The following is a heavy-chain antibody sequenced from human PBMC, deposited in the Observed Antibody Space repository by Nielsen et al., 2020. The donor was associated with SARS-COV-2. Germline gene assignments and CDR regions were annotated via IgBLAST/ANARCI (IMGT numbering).Heavy chain of an antibody. D-gene: IGHD3-10*01. CDR2: IYPGDSDT. Sequence: VRQMPGKGLEWMGIIYPGDSDTRYSPSFQGQVTISADKSISTAYLQWGSLKASDTAMYYCARSGITMVRGVITRGWFDPWGQGTLVTVSS. J-gene: IGHJ5*02. V-gene: IGHV5-51*01. CDR3: ARSGITMVRGVITRGWFDP.